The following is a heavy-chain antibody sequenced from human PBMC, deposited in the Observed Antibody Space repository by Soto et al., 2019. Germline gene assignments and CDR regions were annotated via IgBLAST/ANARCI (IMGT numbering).Heavy chain of an antibody. Sequence: SETLYLTCTVSGGSISSYYWSWIRQPPGKGLEWIGYIYYSGSTNYNPSLKSRVTISVDTSKNQFSLKLSSVTAADTAVYYCASASIAVAGNIAFDIWGQGTMVTVSS. V-gene: IGHV4-59*08. CDR3: ASASIAVAGNIAFDI. J-gene: IGHJ3*02. CDR1: GGSISSYY. CDR2: IYYSGST. D-gene: IGHD6-19*01.